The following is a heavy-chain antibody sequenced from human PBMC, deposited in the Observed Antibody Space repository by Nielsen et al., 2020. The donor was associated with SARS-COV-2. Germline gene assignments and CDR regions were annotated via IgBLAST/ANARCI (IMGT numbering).Heavy chain of an antibody. CDR2: ISAYNGNT. CDR3: ARMNREEVRGVIVSWYYYGMDV. Sequence: SVKVSCKASGYTFTSYGISWVRQDPGQGLEWMGWISAYNGNTNYAQKLQGRVTMTTDTSTSTAYMELRSLRSDDTAVYYCARMNREEVRGVIVSWYYYGMDVWGQGTTVTVSS. V-gene: IGHV1-18*01. J-gene: IGHJ6*02. D-gene: IGHD3-10*01. CDR1: GYTFTSYG.